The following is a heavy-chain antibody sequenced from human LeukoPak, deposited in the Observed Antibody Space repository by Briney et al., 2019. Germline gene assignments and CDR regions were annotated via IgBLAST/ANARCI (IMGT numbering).Heavy chain of an antibody. CDR2: IIPILGIA. J-gene: IGHJ5*02. CDR1: GGTFSSYT. CDR3: ARAPFVGLQCWFDP. Sequence: SVKVSCKASGGTFSSYTISWVRQAPGQGLEWMGRIIPILGIANYAQKFQGRVTITADKSTSTAYMELSSLRSEDTAVYYCARAPFVGLQCWFDPWGQGTLVTVSS. D-gene: IGHD4-11*01. V-gene: IGHV1-69*02.